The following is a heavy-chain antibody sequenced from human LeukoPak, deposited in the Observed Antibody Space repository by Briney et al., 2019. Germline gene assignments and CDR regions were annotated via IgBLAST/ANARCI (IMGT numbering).Heavy chain of an antibody. V-gene: IGHV4-59*08. CDR1: GGSISSYY. D-gene: IGHD1-14*01. CDR3: AKHVRRTYHRYFDF. Sequence: KTSETLSLTCTVSGGSISSYYWSWIRQPPGRGLEWIGYIYDSGSTWYNTALRSRVTISVDTSKNQFSLKLSSVTAADTAVYYCAKHVRRTYHRYFDFWGQGTLVTVSS. J-gene: IGHJ4*02. CDR2: IYDSGST.